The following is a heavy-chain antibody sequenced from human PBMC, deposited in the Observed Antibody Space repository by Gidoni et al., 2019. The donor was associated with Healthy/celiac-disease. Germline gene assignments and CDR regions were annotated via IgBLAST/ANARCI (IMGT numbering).Heavy chain of an antibody. Sequence: EVQLVESGGGLVKPGGSLRLSCAASGFTFSNAWMRWVRQAQGKGLEWVGRIKSKTYGGTTDYAAPVKGRFTISRDDSKNTLYLQMNSLKTEDTAVYYCTTVNKGGPVGYYYGMDVWGQGTTVTVSS. D-gene: IGHD1-26*01. J-gene: IGHJ6*02. V-gene: IGHV3-15*01. CDR1: GFTFSNAW. CDR3: TTVNKGGPVGYYYGMDV. CDR2: IKSKTYGGTT.